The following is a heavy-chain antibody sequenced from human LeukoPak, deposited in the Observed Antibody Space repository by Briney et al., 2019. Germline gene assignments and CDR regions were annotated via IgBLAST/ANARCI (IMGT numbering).Heavy chain of an antibody. CDR1: GFTFSTNA. D-gene: IGHD3-10*01. Sequence: GGSLRLSCAASGFTFSTNAMSWVRQAPGKGLEWVSAISERSDGTYYADSVKGRFTISRDNSKNTLYLQMNSLRAEDTAVYYCAKDHSMVSPMDVWGQGTTVTVSS. CDR2: ISERSDGT. V-gene: IGHV3-23*01. J-gene: IGHJ6*02. CDR3: AKDHSMVSPMDV.